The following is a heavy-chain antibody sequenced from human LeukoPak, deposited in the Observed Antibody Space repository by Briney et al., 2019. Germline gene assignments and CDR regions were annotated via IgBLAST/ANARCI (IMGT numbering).Heavy chain of an antibody. Sequence: SETLSLTCTVSGSSISSGGYYWSWIRQHPGKGLEWIGYIYYSGSTYYNPSLKSRVTISVDTSKNQFSLKPSSVTAADTAVYYCARDREVGYYDILTGYRYYYGMDVWGQGTTVTVSS. V-gene: IGHV4-31*03. J-gene: IGHJ6*02. CDR1: GSSISSGGYY. CDR2: IYYSGST. CDR3: ARDREVGYYDILTGYRYYYGMDV. D-gene: IGHD3-9*01.